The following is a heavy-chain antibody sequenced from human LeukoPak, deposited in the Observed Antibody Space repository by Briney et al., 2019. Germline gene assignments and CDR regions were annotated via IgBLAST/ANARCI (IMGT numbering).Heavy chain of an antibody. D-gene: IGHD3-22*01. CDR2: IYYSGST. Sequence: PSETLSLTCTVSGGSISSSSYCWGWIRQPPGKGLEWIGSIYYSGSTYYNPSLKSRVTISVDTSKNQFSLKLSSVTAADTAVYYCARHGYYDSSGYYHFDYWGQGTLVTVSS. CDR1: GGSISSSSYC. J-gene: IGHJ4*02. V-gene: IGHV4-39*01. CDR3: ARHGYYDSSGYYHFDY.